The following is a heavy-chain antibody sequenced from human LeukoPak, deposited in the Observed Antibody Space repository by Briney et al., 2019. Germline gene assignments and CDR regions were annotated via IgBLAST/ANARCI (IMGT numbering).Heavy chain of an antibody. V-gene: IGHV5-51*01. D-gene: IGHD3-22*01. CDR1: GYGFTSYW. CDR2: IYPGDSDT. J-gene: IGHJ4*02. CDR3: ARQLRYYDSSGYGTNDY. Sequence: GESLKISCKGSGYGFTSYWIGWVRQMPGKGLEWMGIIYPGDSDTRYSPSFQGQVTISADKSISTAYLQWSSLKASDTAMYYCARQLRYYDSSGYGTNDYWGQGTLVTVSS.